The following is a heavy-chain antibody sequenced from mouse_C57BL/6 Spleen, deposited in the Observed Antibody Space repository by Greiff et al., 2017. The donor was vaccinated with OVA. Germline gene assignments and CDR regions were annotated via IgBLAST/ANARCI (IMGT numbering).Heavy chain of an antibody. CDR2: ITHSGET. CDR1: GFPITSGYY. Sequence: VKLMESGPGLVKPSQSLFLTCSITGFPITSGYYWIWIRQSPGKPLEWMGYITHSGETFYNPSLQSPISITRETSKNQFFLQLNSVTTEDTAMYYCAGDRAGYYYFDYWGQGTTLTVSS. CDR3: AGDRAGYYYFDY. D-gene: IGHD2-3*01. V-gene: IGHV12-3*01. J-gene: IGHJ2*01.